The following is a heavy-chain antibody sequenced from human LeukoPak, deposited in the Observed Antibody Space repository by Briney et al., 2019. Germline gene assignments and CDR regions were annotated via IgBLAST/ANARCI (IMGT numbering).Heavy chain of an antibody. D-gene: IGHD3-22*01. CDR3: AKGQSSSGLRNYFDY. Sequence: GESLRLSCAASGFTFSSYAMSWVRQAPGKGLEWVSGISASGGTTYYADSVKGRFTISRDNSKNTLYLQMNSLRAVDTAVYYCAKGQSSSGLRNYFDYWGQGTLVTVSS. J-gene: IGHJ4*02. V-gene: IGHV3-23*01. CDR2: ISASGGTT. CDR1: GFTFSSYA.